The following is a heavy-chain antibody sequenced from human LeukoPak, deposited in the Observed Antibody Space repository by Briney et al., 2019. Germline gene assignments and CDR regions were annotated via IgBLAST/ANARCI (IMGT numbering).Heavy chain of an antibody. Sequence: SGGSLRLSCAASGFTFRTYAMSWVRQAPGKGLEWVSTISGGGGSTYYADSVKGRFTISRDSSRNTLYLQMNSLRAEDTAVYFCAKEKALRDYDILTGYFDYWGQGTLVTVSS. J-gene: IGHJ4*02. CDR2: ISGGGGST. CDR3: AKEKALRDYDILTGYFDY. V-gene: IGHV3-23*01. CDR1: GFTFRTYA. D-gene: IGHD3-9*01.